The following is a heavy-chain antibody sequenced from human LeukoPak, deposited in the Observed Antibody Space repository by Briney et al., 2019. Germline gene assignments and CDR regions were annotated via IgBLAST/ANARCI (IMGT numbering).Heavy chain of an antibody. Sequence: SETLSLTCAVYGGSFSGYYWSWIRQPPGKGLEWIGEINHSGSTNYNPPLKSRVTISVDTSKNQFSLKLSSVTAADTAVYYCARGSLYYDFWSGLLRGYYYMDVWGKGTTVTVSS. J-gene: IGHJ6*03. CDR2: INHSGST. CDR3: ARGSLYYDFWSGLLRGYYYMDV. D-gene: IGHD3-3*01. CDR1: GGSFSGYY. V-gene: IGHV4-34*01.